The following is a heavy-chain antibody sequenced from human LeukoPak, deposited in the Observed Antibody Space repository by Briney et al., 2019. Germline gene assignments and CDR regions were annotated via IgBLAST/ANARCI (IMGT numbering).Heavy chain of an antibody. CDR1: GFTFSSYG. CDR3: ARVSITNYYYYMDV. CDR2: ISYDGSNK. Sequence: GGSLRLSCAASGFTFSSYGMHWVRQAPGKGLEWVAVISYDGSNKYYADSVKGRFTISRDNAKNTLYLQMNSLRAEDTAVYYCARVSITNYYYYMDVWGKGTTVTVSS. V-gene: IGHV3-30*03. D-gene: IGHD3-10*01. J-gene: IGHJ6*03.